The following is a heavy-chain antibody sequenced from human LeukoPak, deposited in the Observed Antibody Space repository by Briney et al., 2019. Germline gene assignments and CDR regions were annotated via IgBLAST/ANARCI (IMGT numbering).Heavy chain of an antibody. CDR3: ARRGYSYGTVDY. V-gene: IGHV4-38-2*02. Sequence: SETLSLTCTVSGYSISSGYYWGWIRQPPGKGLEWIGSIYHSGSTYYNPSLKSRVTIAVDTSKNQFSLKLSSVPAADTAVYYCARRGYSYGTVDYWGQGTLVTVSS. CDR2: IYHSGST. D-gene: IGHD5-18*01. CDR1: GYSISSGYY. J-gene: IGHJ4*02.